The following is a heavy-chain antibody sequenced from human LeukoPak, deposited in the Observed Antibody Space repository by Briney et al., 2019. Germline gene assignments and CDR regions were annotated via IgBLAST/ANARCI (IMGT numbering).Heavy chain of an antibody. Sequence: GGSLRLSCAASGFTFSNAWMSWVRQAPGKGLEWVGRIKSKTDGGTTDYAAPVKGRFTISRDDSKNTLYLQMNSLKTEDTAVYYCTTDLSSSYQFDYWGQGTLVTVSS. D-gene: IGHD6-6*01. CDR3: TTDLSSSYQFDY. CDR2: IKSKTDGGTT. CDR1: GFTFSNAW. V-gene: IGHV3-15*01. J-gene: IGHJ4*02.